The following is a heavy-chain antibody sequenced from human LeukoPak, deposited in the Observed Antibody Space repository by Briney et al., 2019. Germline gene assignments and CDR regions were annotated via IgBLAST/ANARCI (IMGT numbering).Heavy chain of an antibody. V-gene: IGHV4-4*02. J-gene: IGHJ3*02. CDR3: ARGLRGWAFDI. CDR2: IYHSGST. D-gene: IGHD6-19*01. Sequence: SETLSLTCAVSGDSISSSNWWSWVRQPPGKGLEWIGEIYHSGSTNYNPSLKSRVTISVDTSKNQFSLKLSSVTAADTAVYYCARGLRGWAFDIWGQGTMVTVSS. CDR1: GDSISSSNW.